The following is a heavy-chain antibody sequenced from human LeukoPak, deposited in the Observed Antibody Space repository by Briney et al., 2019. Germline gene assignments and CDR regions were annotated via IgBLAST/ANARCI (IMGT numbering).Heavy chain of an antibody. CDR1: GGSFSGYY. CDR2: INHSGST. Sequence: PSETLSLTCAVYGGSFSGYYWSWIRQPPGKGLEWIGEINHSGSTNYSPSLRSRVTISLDTSRNQFSLKLNSVTAADTAVYYCAKSNGYGLVDIWGQGTMVTVSS. J-gene: IGHJ3*02. V-gene: IGHV4-34*01. CDR3: AKSNGYGLVDI. D-gene: IGHD3-10*01.